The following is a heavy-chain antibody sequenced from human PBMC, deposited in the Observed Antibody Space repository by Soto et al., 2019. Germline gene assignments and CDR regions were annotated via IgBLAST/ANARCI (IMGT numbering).Heavy chain of an antibody. CDR3: ARERPDGARLDP. CDR1: GGSISSGDYY. CDR2: IYHSGST. J-gene: IGHJ5*02. Sequence: QVQLQESGPGLVKPSQTLSLTCTVSGGSISSGDYYWSWIRQPPGKGLEWIGYIYHSGSTYYNPYLKIRVTISVDTHKNHCSLKLSSVSAADTAVYYCARERPDGARLDPWGQGTLVPVSS. V-gene: IGHV4-30-4*01. D-gene: IGHD6-6*01.